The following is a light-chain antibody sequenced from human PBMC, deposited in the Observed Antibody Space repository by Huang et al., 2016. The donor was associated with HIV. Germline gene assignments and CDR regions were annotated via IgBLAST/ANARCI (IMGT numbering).Light chain of an antibody. CDR2: KGS. Sequence: DVVMTQSPLSLPVTLGQPASISCRSSQSLGHSDGNTYLNCFHQRPGQSPRRLIYKGSNRDSGVPDRFSGSGSGTDFTLKISRVEAEDVGVYYCMQGTHWPLTFGGGTKVEIK. CDR3: MQGTHWPLT. CDR1: QSLGHSDGNTY. J-gene: IGKJ4*01. V-gene: IGKV2-30*02.